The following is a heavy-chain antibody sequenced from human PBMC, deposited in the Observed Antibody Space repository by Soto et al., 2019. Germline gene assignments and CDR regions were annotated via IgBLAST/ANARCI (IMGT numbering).Heavy chain of an antibody. D-gene: IGHD3-16*01. CDR1: GYNFNTYG. CDR3: ARDRDYSHTDADIDY. J-gene: IGHJ4*02. V-gene: IGHV1-18*01. CDR2: ISGYNGYT. Sequence: QVQLMQSGAEVRRPGTSMRISCTTSGYNFNTYGIIWVRQAPAQGLEWMGWISGYNGYTKYAQNFEDRVTLSTDPSTSTAFLELRNLRSGDTALYFCARDRDYSHTDADIDYWGQGTLVTVSS.